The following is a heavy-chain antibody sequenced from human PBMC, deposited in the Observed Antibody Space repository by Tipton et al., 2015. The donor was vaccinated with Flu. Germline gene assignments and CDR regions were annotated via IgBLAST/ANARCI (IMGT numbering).Heavy chain of an antibody. CDR3: ARDPSLGMPDYFDS. CDR1: GAFFSSYY. J-gene: IGHJ4*02. V-gene: IGHV4-59*12. Sequence: TLSLTCTVSGAFFSSYYWNWIRQPPGKGLEWIGYIYNSEYTKYNPSLKSRVTISMDTSKKQFSLQLRSVTAADTAVYYCARDPSLGMPDYFDSWGQGTPVTASS. CDR2: IYNSEYT. D-gene: IGHD2-2*01.